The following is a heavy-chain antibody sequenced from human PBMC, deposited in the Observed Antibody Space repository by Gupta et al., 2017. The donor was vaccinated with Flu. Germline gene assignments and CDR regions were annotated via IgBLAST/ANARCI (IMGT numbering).Heavy chain of an antibody. V-gene: IGHV3-21*01. CDR2: ISSSSSYI. D-gene: IGHD3-22*01. J-gene: IGHJ3*01. Sequence: EVQLVESGGGLVKPGGSLRLSCAASRFTFNTYYVSWVRQAPGKGLEWVSSISSSSSYIYYADSVKGRFTISRDNAKNSLYLQMNSLRAEDTAIYYCARHFSDRDACDFWGLGTMVTVSS. CDR3: ARHFSDRDACDF. CDR1: RFTFNTYY.